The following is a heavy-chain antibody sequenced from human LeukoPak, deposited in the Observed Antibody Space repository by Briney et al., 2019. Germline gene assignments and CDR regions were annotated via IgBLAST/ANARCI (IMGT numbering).Heavy chain of an antibody. D-gene: IGHD3-10*01. CDR1: GFTFSDYY. CDR2: ISSSGSTI. Sequence: GGSLRLSCAASGFTFSDYYMSWIRQAPGKGLEWVSYISSSGSTIYYADSVKGRFTISRDNAKNSLYLQMNSLRAEDTAVYYCARAGTMVRGVTYAFDIWGQGTMVTVSS. J-gene: IGHJ3*02. V-gene: IGHV3-11*01. CDR3: ARAGTMVRGVTYAFDI.